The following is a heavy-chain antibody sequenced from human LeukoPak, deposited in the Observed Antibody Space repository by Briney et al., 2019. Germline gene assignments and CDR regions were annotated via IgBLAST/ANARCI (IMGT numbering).Heavy chain of an antibody. Sequence: RGESLKISCKGSGYSFTTYWIGWVRQMPGKGLEWMGIIYPGDSDTRYSPSFQGQVTISADKSISTAYLQWSSLKASDTAIYYCARHSQWLSPEYWGQGTLVTVSS. CDR2: IYPGDSDT. V-gene: IGHV5-51*01. CDR1: GYSFTTYW. J-gene: IGHJ4*02. D-gene: IGHD3-22*01. CDR3: ARHSQWLSPEY.